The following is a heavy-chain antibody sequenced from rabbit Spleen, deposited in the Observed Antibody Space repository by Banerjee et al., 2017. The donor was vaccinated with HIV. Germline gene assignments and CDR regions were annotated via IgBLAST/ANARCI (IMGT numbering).Heavy chain of an antibody. CDR3: ARENGALGSAIDL. CDR2: IAGSTDWT. D-gene: IGHD6-1*01. J-gene: IGHJ6*01. CDR1: GFSFSSSDY. Sequence: QSLEESGGDLVKPGASLTLTCTASGFSFSSSDYMCWVRQAPGKGLEWISCIAGSTDWTYYATWAKGRFAISKTSSTTVTLQMTSLTAADTATYFCARENGALGSAIDLWGPGTLVTVS. V-gene: IGHV1S40*01.